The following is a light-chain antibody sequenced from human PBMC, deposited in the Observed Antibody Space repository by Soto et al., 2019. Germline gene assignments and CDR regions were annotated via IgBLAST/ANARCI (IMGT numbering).Light chain of an antibody. J-gene: IGLJ1*01. Sequence: QSALTQPASVSGSPGQSITISCTGTSSDVGGYNFVSWYQQHPGKAPKLIIYEVNYRPSGVSNRFSGSKSGNTASLTISGLQAEDEADYYCSSYTASSARVFGPGTKLTVL. CDR2: EVN. V-gene: IGLV2-14*01. CDR3: SSYTASSARV. CDR1: SSDVGGYNF.